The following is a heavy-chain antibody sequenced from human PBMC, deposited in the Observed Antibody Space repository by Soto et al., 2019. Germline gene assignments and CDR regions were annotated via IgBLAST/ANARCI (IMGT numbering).Heavy chain of an antibody. CDR3: ARLGRWLQALDS. CDR1: GGSISSYY. D-gene: IGHD5-12*01. J-gene: IGHJ4*02. V-gene: IGHV4-59*08. Sequence: SETLSLTCTVSGGSISSYYWSWIRQPPGKGLEWVGYIYYSGSTTYNPSLKSRLTISVDTSKNQFSLKLRSVTAADTAVYYCARLGRWLQALDSWGQGTLVTSPQ. CDR2: IYYSGST.